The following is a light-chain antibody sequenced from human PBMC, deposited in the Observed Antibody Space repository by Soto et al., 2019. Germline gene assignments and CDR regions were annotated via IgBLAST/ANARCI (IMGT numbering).Light chain of an antibody. V-gene: IGKV3-15*01. CDR1: QSINSN. J-gene: IGKJ4*01. Sequence: IVMTQSPATLSVSPGERATLSCRASQSINSNLAWYQQKPGQAPRLLMFRASIRATGFPARFGGSGSGTEFNITISSLQSEDSAIYYCQQYNNWPRATFGGGTKVEIK. CDR3: QQYNNWPRAT. CDR2: RAS.